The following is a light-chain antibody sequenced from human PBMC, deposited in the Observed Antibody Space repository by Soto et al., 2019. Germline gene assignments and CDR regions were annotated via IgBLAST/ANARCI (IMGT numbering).Light chain of an antibody. Sequence: DIQMTQSPPTLSASVGDRVTITCRASQSISSWLAWYQQKPGKAPKLLIFDASSLQTGVPSRFSGSGSGTDFTLSISSLQPDDFATYFCQQYNSYSEAFGQGTKVDIK. CDR2: DAS. J-gene: IGKJ1*01. CDR1: QSISSW. V-gene: IGKV1-5*01. CDR3: QQYNSYSEA.